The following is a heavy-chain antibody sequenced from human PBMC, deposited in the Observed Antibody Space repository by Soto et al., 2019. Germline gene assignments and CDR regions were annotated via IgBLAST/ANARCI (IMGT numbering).Heavy chain of an antibody. CDR3: ARDSESYSSSWYWGKYFQH. CDR1: GGTFSSYA. J-gene: IGHJ1*01. D-gene: IGHD6-13*01. Sequence: QVQLVQSGAEVKKPGSSVKVSCKASGGTFSSYAISWVRQAPGQGLEWMGGIIPIFGTANYAQKFQGRVTITADESTSTAYMELSRLRSEDTAVYYCARDSESYSSSWYWGKYFQHWGQGTLVTVSS. CDR2: IIPIFGTA. V-gene: IGHV1-69*01.